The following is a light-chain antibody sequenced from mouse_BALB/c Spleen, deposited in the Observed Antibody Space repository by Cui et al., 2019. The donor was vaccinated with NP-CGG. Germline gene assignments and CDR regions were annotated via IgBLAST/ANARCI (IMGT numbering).Light chain of an antibody. J-gene: IGLJ1*01. CDR1: TGAVTTSNY. CDR2: GTN. Sequence: VLTHRSALTTSPGETVTLTCRSSTGAVTTSNYANWVQEKPDHLFTGLIGGTNNRAPGVPARFSGSLIGDKAALTITGAQTEDEAIYFCALWYSNHWVFGGGTKLTVL. V-gene: IGLV1*01. CDR3: ALWYSNHWV.